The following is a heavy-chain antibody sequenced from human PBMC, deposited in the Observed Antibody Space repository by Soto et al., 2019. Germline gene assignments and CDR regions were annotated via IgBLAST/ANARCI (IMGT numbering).Heavy chain of an antibody. D-gene: IGHD2-8*01. CDR2: ISYDGNVQ. CDR1: GFTFSSYG. J-gene: IGHJ4*02. Sequence: GGSLTLSCAASGFTFSSYGMHWVRQAPGKGLEWVAVISYDGNVQYYADSVKGRFTISRDQSKNTLYLQMNSLRAEDTAVYFCAKERTSQTSASLDYWGQGTLVTVSS. V-gene: IGHV3-30*18. CDR3: AKERTSQTSASLDY.